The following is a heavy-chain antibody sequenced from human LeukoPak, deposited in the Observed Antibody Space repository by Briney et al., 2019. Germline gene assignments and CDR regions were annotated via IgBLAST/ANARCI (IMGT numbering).Heavy chain of an antibody. V-gene: IGHV1-46*01. CDR1: GYTFTSYF. CDR3: ARDNRGERTPGWGYGGFDI. D-gene: IGHD3-16*01. Sequence: ASVNVSCKASGYTFTSYFMHWVRQAPGQGLEWMGIINPSGGSTRYAQKFQGRVSMTRDTSTSTVYMELSSLSSEDTAVYYCARDNRGERTPGWGYGGFDIWGQGTMVSVSS. J-gene: IGHJ3*02. CDR2: INPSGGST.